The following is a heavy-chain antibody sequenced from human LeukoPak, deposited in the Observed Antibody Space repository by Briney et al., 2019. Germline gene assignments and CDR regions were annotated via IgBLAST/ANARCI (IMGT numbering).Heavy chain of an antibody. CDR2: FCTVGTNQ. Sequence: GGPLRLSFPAAGFIFIHLGWHGVRQAPARGREGVAVFCTVGTNQFYADSVKGRFTISRDDSGNTVYLQMNSLRPEDTGVYYCARDAQRGFDYSNPLQFWGQGTPVIVST. CDR1: GFIFIHLG. CDR3: ARDAQRGFDYSNPLQF. V-gene: IGHV3-33*01. D-gene: IGHD4-11*01. J-gene: IGHJ4*02.